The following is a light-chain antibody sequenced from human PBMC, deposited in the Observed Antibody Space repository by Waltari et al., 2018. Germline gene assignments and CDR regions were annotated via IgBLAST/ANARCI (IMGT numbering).Light chain of an antibody. CDR3: QQYNNWPYS. J-gene: IGKJ2*01. Sequence: EIVMTQSPAILSVSPGERATLSCRANQSILTNLAWYQQKPAQAPRLLIYAASTRATGIPDRFSGSGSGTYFTLTISSLQSEDFALYYCQQYNNWPYSFGQGTKLEIK. V-gene: IGKV3-15*01. CDR2: AAS. CDR1: QSILTN.